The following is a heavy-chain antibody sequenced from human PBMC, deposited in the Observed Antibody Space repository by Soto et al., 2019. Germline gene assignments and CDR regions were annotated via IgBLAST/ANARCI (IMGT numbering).Heavy chain of an antibody. CDR1: VFTFSSHA. J-gene: IGHJ5*01. CDR3: SKGVNWFAS. Sequence: EVQLLESGGGMVQPGGSLRLSCEASVFTFSSHAINWVRQAPGKGLEWVSTINYSDDTTYYTDSVKGRFTISRDNSKNTVYLQMDSLGAEDTAIYFSSKGVNWFASWGQGTLVTVSS. V-gene: IGHV3-23*01. CDR2: INYSDDTT.